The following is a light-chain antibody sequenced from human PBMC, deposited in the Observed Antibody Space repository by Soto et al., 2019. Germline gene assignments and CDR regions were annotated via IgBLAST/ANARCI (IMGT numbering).Light chain of an antibody. CDR3: QQYHSLPIT. CDR2: EAS. CDR1: EDISKV. V-gene: IGKV1-33*01. J-gene: IGKJ5*01. Sequence: DIQMTQSPASLSASVGDRVSITCQASEDISKVLNWYQQKPGEAPKVLIYEASNLQTGVPSRFSGSGSGTHFILTISSLQPEDSATYFCQQYHSLPITFGQGTRLEIK.